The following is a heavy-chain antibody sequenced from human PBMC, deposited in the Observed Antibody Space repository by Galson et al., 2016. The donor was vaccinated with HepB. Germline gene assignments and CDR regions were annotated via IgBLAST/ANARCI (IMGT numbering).Heavy chain of an antibody. J-gene: IGHJ5*02. CDR2: VYHGGST. CDR3: AREGGSTSSSLARWMDL. CDR1: GFTFRDHY. V-gene: IGHV4-34*01. Sequence: LRLSCAASGFTFRDHYMDWVRQAPGKGLEWIGEVYHGGSTNYNPSLKGRVIISVDKTTNQFSLKLTSVTAADTAAYYCAREGGSTSSSLARWMDLWGQGTLVSVSS. D-gene: IGHD6-6*01.